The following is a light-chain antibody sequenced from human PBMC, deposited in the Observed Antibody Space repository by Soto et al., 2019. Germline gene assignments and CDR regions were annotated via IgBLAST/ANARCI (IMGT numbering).Light chain of an antibody. Sequence: DIQMTQSPSSLSASVGDRVTITCRGSQSISSYLNWYQQKPGKAPKLLIYAASTLQSGVPSRFSGSGSGTDFTLTISCLQSEDFATYYCQQYYSYPPLTFGGGTKVDIK. CDR3: QQYYSYPPLT. V-gene: IGKV1-39*01. CDR1: QSISSY. J-gene: IGKJ4*01. CDR2: AAS.